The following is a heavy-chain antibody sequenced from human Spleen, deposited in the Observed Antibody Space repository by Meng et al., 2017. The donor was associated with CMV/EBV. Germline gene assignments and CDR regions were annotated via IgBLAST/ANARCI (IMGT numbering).Heavy chain of an antibody. V-gene: IGHV1-69*08. Sequence: QVQLVQSGAEVKKPGSSVKVFCKASGGTFSSYTISWVRQAPGQGLEWMGRIIPILGIANYAQKFQGRVTITADKSTSTAYMELSSLRSEDTAVYYCARDDDSSGYAFDYWGQGTLVTVSS. J-gene: IGHJ4*02. CDR2: IIPILGIA. CDR3: ARDDDSSGYAFDY. CDR1: GGTFSSYT. D-gene: IGHD3-22*01.